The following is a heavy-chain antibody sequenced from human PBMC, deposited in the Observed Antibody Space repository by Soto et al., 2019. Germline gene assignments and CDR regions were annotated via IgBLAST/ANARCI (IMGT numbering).Heavy chain of an antibody. CDR1: GFTFSSYA. CDR3: SRDRGITGARGPFDI. Sequence: QVQLVESGGGVVQPGRSLRLSCAASGFTFSSYAMHWVRQAPGKGLEWVAVISYDGSNKYYADSVKGRFTISRDNSKNTLYLQMNSPRAEDTAVYFCSRDRGITGARGPFDIWGQGTMVTVSS. D-gene: IGHD1-20*01. V-gene: IGHV3-30-3*01. J-gene: IGHJ3*02. CDR2: ISYDGSNK.